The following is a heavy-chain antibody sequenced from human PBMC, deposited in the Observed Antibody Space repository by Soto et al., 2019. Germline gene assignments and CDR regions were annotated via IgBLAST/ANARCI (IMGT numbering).Heavy chain of an antibody. CDR2: ISYDGSNK. CDR1: GFTFSSYA. J-gene: IGHJ6*02. D-gene: IGHD2-2*01. V-gene: IGHV3-30-3*01. CDR3: ARDRGSKSYYYYGMDV. Sequence: GGSLRLSCAASGFTFSSYAMHWVRQAPGKGLEWVAVISYDGSNKYYADSVKGRFTISRDNSKNTLYVQMNSLRAEDTAVYYCARDRGSKSYYYYGMDVWGQGTT.